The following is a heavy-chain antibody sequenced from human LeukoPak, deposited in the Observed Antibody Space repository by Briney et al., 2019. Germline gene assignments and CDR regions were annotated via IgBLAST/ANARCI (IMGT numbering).Heavy chain of an antibody. D-gene: IGHD6-13*01. Sequence: AGGSLRLSCAASGFTLSRYWMTWVRQSPRKGLEWVANIKQDGGEKYYVDSVTGRFTLSRDNAKNSLYLQMNSLRADDTAVYYCARMSTSSWYVCDYWGQGTLVTVSS. CDR1: GFTLSRYW. CDR3: ARMSTSSWYVCDY. V-gene: IGHV3-7*01. CDR2: IKQDGGEK. J-gene: IGHJ4*02.